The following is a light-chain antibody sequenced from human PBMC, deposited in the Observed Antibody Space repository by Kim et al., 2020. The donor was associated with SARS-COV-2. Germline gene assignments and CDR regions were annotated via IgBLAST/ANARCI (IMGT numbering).Light chain of an antibody. V-gene: IGKV3-20*01. CDR3: QQYGSVSWT. CDR1: QSVSSNY. J-gene: IGKJ1*01. Sequence: EIVLTQSPGTLSLSPGERATLSCRASQSVSSNYLALYQQKPGQAPRLLIYGASSRATGIPDRFRGSGSGTDFTLTISRLEPEDFAVYYCQQYGSVSWTFGQGTKVDIK. CDR2: GAS.